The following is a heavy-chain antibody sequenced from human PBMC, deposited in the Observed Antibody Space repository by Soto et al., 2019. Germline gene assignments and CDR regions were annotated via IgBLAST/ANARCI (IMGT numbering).Heavy chain of an antibody. CDR2: ISYDGSNK. D-gene: IGHD3-3*01. V-gene: IGHV3-30*18. CDR1: G. Sequence: GMRRVSKETGKGLEWVAVISYDGSNKYYADSVKGRFTISRDNSKNTLYLQMNSLRAEDTAVYYCAKDPFYYDVWSRRYYFYVMDFLRQGTTDT. J-gene: IGHJ6*02. CDR3: AKDPFYYDVWSRRYYFYVMDF.